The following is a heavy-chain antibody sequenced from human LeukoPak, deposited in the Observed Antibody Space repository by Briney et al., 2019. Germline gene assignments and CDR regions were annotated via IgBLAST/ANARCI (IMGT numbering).Heavy chain of an antibody. D-gene: IGHD2-15*01. V-gene: IGHV4-39*01. CDR3: ARQPHCSGGSCYSGFDY. Sequence: SETLSLTCTVSGGSISSSSYYWGWIRQPPGKGLEWIGSIYYSGSTYYNPSLKSRVTISVDTSKNQFPLKLSSVTAADTAVYYCARQPHCSGGSCYSGFDYWGQGTLVTVSS. CDR1: GGSISSSSYY. CDR2: IYYSGST. J-gene: IGHJ4*02.